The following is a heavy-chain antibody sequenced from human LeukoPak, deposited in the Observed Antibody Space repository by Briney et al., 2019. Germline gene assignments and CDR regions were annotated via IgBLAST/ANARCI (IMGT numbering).Heavy chain of an antibody. V-gene: IGHV3-23*01. CDR1: GFTFSSYW. CDR2: ISGSGGST. D-gene: IGHD6-19*01. J-gene: IGHJ5*02. CDR3: AEDIRPKVSSGTGELWFDP. Sequence: PGGSLRLSCAASGFTFSSYWMSWVRQAPGKGLEWVSAISGSGGSTYYADSVKGRFTISRDNSKNTLYLQMNSLRAEDTAVYYCAEDIRPKVSSGTGELWFDPWGQGTLVTVSS.